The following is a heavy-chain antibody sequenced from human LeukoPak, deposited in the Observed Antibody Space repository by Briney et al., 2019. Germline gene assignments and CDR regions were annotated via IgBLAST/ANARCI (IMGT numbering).Heavy chain of an antibody. Sequence: GGSRRLSCTASGFDFTTYAMSWVRQAPGKGLEWVAVISYDGSNKYYADSVKGRFTISRDNSKNTLYLQMNSLRAEDTAVYYCARDPGDGSGSYEYYFDYWGQGTLVTVSS. D-gene: IGHD3-10*01. CDR3: ARDPGDGSGSYEYYFDY. CDR2: ISYDGSNK. CDR1: GFDFTTYA. V-gene: IGHV3-30-3*01. J-gene: IGHJ4*02.